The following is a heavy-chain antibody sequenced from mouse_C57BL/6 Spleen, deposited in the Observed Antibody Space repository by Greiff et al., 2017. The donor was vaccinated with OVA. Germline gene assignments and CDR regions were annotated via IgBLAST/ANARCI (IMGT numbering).Heavy chain of an antibody. CDR3: ARNLLLETYYAMDY. CDR2: IWSGGST. J-gene: IGHJ4*01. Sequence: QVHVKQSGPGLVQPSQSLSITCTVSGFSLTSYGVHWVRQSPGKGLEWLGVIWSGGSTDYNAAFISRLSISKDNSKSQVFFKMNSLQADDTAIYYCARNLLLETYYAMDYWGQGTSVTVSS. CDR1: GFSLTSYG. V-gene: IGHV2-2*01. D-gene: IGHD6-2*01.